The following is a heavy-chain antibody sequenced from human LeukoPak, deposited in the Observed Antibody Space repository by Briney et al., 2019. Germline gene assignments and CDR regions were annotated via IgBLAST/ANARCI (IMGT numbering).Heavy chain of an antibody. CDR1: GFTFNNYW. CDR3: ASSEVTMVRGAPYYFDY. D-gene: IGHD3-10*01. Sequence: GGSLRLSCAASGFTFNNYWMSWVRQAPGQGLEWMGRIIPILGIANYAQKFQGRVTITADKSTSTAYMELSSLRSEDTAVYYCASSEVTMVRGAPYYFDYWGQGTLVTVSS. V-gene: IGHV1-69*02. CDR2: IIPILGIA. J-gene: IGHJ4*02.